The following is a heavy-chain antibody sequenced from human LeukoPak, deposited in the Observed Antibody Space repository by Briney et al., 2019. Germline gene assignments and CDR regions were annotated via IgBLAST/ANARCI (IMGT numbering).Heavy chain of an antibody. V-gene: IGHV4-61*01. CDR2: IYYSGST. J-gene: IGHJ6*02. CDR1: GGSVSSGSYY. CDR3: ARDPYDFWSGYPYGMDV. Sequence: PSETLSLTCTVSGGSVSSGSYYWSWIRQPPGKGLEWIGYIYYSGSTNYNPSLKSRVTTSVDTSKNQFSLKLSSVTAADTAVYYCARDPYDFWSGYPYGMDVWGQGTTVTVSS. D-gene: IGHD3-3*01.